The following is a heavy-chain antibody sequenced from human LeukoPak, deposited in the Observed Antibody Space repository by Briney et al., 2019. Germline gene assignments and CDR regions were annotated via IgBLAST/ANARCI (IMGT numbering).Heavy chain of an antibody. CDR3: AKANRDGYNYYDY. CDR2: ISGDGGVT. D-gene: IGHD5-24*01. Sequence: PGGSLRLSCAASGFTFSSYAMSWVRQAPGKGLEWVLTISGDGGVTYYADSVKGRFTSSRDNSKHTLYLQMNSLRAEDTAACYCAKANRDGYNYYDYWGQGTLVTVSS. CDR1: GFTFSSYA. J-gene: IGHJ4*02. V-gene: IGHV3-23*01.